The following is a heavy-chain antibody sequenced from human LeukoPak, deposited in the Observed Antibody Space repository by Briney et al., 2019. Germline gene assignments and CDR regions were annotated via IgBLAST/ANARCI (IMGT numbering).Heavy chain of an antibody. CDR2: INHSGST. CDR1: GGSSSGYY. Sequence: PSETLSLTCAVYGGSSSGYYWSWIRQPPGKGLEWIGEINHSGSTNYNPSLKSRVTISVDTSKNQFSLKLSSVTAADTAVYYCAREGSAIAVAGTNWFDPWGQGTLVTVSS. J-gene: IGHJ5*02. D-gene: IGHD6-19*01. CDR3: AREGSAIAVAGTNWFDP. V-gene: IGHV4-34*01.